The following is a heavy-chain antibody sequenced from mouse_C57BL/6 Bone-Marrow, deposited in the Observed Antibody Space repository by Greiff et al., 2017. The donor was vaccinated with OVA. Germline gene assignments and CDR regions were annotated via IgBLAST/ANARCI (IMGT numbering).Heavy chain of an antibody. D-gene: IGHD2-2*01. J-gene: IGHJ2*01. CDR3: ASRFYYGYDPYYLDY. CDR1: GYTFTSYG. Sequence: VQLQQSGAELARPGASVKLSCKASGYTFTSYGISWVKQRTGQGLEWIGEIYPRSGNTYYNEKFKGKATLTADKSSSTAYMELRSLTSADSAGYVCASRFYYGYDPYYLDYWGQGTTLTVSS. V-gene: IGHV1-81*01. CDR2: IYPRSGNT.